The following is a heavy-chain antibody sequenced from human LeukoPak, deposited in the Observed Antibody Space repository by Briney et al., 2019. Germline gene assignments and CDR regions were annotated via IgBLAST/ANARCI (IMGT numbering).Heavy chain of an antibody. CDR1: GYTFTSYA. CDR3: AVYSGSYAFDP. D-gene: IGHD1-26*01. Sequence: ASVKVSCKASGYTFTSYAMNWVRQAPGQGLEWMGWINTNTGNPTYAQGFTGRFVFSLDTSFSTAYLQTSSLKSEDTAVYYCAVYSGSYAFDPWGQGTLVTVSS. J-gene: IGHJ5*02. V-gene: IGHV7-4-1*02. CDR2: INTNTGNP.